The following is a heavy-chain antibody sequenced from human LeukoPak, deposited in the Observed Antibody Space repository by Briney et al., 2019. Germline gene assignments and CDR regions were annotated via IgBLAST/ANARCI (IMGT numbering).Heavy chain of an antibody. CDR3: ARLGRVVVLGV. D-gene: IGHD2-2*01. J-gene: IGHJ6*04. V-gene: IGHV1-8*01. Sequence: GASVKVSCKASGYTFTSYDVNWVRQAAGQWLAWLGWMNPKSGNTGHAQKFQGRVTMTRKTSLSTAYMELRRARAEDTAGFYCARLGRVVVLGVQGKGTTVTVSS. CDR2: MNPKSGNT. CDR1: GYTFTSYD.